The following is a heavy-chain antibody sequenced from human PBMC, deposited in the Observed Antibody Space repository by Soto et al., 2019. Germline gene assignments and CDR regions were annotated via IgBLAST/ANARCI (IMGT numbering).Heavy chain of an antibody. J-gene: IGHJ4*02. CDR1: EFTFSDYY. D-gene: IGHD6-6*01. V-gene: IGHV3-11*01. Sequence: GGSLRLSCAASEFTFSDYYMSWIRQAPGKGLEWVSYISSSGSTIYYADSVKGRFTISRDNAKNSLYLQMNSLRAEDSAVYYCARDRYSSSLGAYFDYWGQGTLVTVSS. CDR3: ARDRYSSSLGAYFDY. CDR2: ISSSGSTI.